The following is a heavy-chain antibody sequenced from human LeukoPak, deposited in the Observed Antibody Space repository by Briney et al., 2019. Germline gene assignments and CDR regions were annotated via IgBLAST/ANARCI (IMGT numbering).Heavy chain of an antibody. D-gene: IGHD1-26*01. CDR1: GVTFSSYW. J-gene: IGHJ3*02. CDR3: ARAGGTYYGIAFDM. CDR2: IKQDGSEK. V-gene: IGHV3-7*01. Sequence: GGSLTLSCAASGVTFSSYWLSWVRQAPGKGLEWVANIKQDGSEKYYVDSVKGRFPISRDNAKNSLYLQMNSLRGEDTAVYYCARAGGTYYGIAFDMWGQGTMVTVSS.